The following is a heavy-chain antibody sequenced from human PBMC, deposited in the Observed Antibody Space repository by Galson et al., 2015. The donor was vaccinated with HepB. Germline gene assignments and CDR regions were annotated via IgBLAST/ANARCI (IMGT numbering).Heavy chain of an antibody. J-gene: IGHJ4*02. CDR1: GDSVSSNSAA. Sequence: CAISGDSVSSNSAAWNWIRQSPSRGLEWLGRTYYRSKWYNDYAVSVKSRITINPDTSKNQFSLQLNSVTPEDTAVYYCARTRYSSSWREFDYWGQGTLVTVSS. CDR2: TYYRSKWYN. CDR3: ARTRYSSSWREFDY. V-gene: IGHV6-1*01. D-gene: IGHD6-13*01.